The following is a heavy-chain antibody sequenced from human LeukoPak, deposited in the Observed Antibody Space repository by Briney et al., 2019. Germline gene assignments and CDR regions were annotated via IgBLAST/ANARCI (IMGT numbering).Heavy chain of an antibody. CDR1: GGTFSSYA. CDR2: IIPIFGTA. V-gene: IGHV1-69*05. D-gene: IGHD7-27*01. Sequence: ASVKVSXKASGGTFSSYAISWVRQAPGQGLEWMGGIIPIFGTANYAQKFQGRVTITTDESTSTAYMELSSLRSEDTAVYYCAAGTGDRYYYYYMDVWGKGTTVTVSS. J-gene: IGHJ6*03. CDR3: AAGTGDRYYYYYMDV.